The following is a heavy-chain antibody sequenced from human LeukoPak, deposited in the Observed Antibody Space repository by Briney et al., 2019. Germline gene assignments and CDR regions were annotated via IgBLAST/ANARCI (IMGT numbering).Heavy chain of an antibody. CDR1: AFTFSSYA. D-gene: IGHD4-17*01. J-gene: IGHJ4*02. V-gene: IGHV3-23*01. Sequence: TGGSLRLSCAASAFTFSSYAMNWVRQASGRGLEWVSGITDSGRKTYYADSVKGRFSISRDNSKNTVYLQMSDLRAEDTAVYYCAKITKATTPNYWGRGTLVTVSS. CDR3: AKITKATTPNY. CDR2: ITDSGRKT.